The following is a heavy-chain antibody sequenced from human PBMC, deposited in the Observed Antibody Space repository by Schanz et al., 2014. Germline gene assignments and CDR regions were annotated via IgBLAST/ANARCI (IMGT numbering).Heavy chain of an antibody. Sequence: QVQLVQSGAEVKKPGSSVTVSCKAFGDTLSSYGISWVRQAPGQGLEWMGWISAYSGNSKYAQKLQGRVTMTTDTSTNTAYMELRSLTSDDTAVYYCARFNSGSHSPPYYYYGMTSGAKGPRSPSP. CDR3: ARFNSGSHSPPYYYYGMTS. J-gene: IGHJ6*02. V-gene: IGHV1-18*01. D-gene: IGHD1-26*01. CDR1: GDTLSSYG. CDR2: ISAYSGNS.